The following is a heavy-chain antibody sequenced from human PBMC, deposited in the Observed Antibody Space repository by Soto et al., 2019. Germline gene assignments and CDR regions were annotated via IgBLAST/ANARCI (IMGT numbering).Heavy chain of an antibody. CDR3: ARENVVTAIQVYAFDI. V-gene: IGHV3-33*01. J-gene: IGHJ3*02. CDR1: GFTFSSYG. D-gene: IGHD2-21*02. CDR2: IWYDGSNK. Sequence: QVQLVESGGGVVQPGRSLRLSCAASGFTFSSYGMHWVRQAPGKGLEWVAVIWYDGSNKYYADSVKGRFTISRDNSKNTLYLQMNSLRAEDTAVYYCARENVVTAIQVYAFDIWGQGTMVTVSS.